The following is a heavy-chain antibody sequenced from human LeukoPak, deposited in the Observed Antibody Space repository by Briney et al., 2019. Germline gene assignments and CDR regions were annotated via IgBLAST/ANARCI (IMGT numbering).Heavy chain of an antibody. J-gene: IGHJ4*02. CDR2: IYYTGST. Sequence: SETLSLTCTVSGGSISPYHWSWIRQPPGKGLEWIGYIYYTGSTNYTPSLKSRVTISVDRSKNQFSLKLSSVTAADTAVYYCARHVSGDYSNFDYWGQGTLVTVSS. CDR1: GGSISPYH. V-gene: IGHV4-59*08. D-gene: IGHD4-17*01. CDR3: ARHVSGDYSNFDY.